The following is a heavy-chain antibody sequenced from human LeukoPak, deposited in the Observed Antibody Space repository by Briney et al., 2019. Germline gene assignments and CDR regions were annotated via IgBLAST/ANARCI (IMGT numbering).Heavy chain of an antibody. V-gene: IGHV3-30*18. CDR2: ISYDGSNK. D-gene: IGHD3-10*01. Sequence: GGSLRLSCAASGFTFSSYGMHWVRQAPGKGLEWVAVISYDGSNKYYADSVKGRFTISRDNSKNTLYLQMNSLRAEHTAVYYCAKDALWFGELFWYDYWGQGTLVTVSS. CDR1: GFTFSSYG. J-gene: IGHJ4*02. CDR3: AKDALWFGELFWYDY.